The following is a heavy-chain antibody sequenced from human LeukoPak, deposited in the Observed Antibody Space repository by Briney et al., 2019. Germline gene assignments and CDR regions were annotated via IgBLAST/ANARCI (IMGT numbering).Heavy chain of an antibody. D-gene: IGHD1-26*01. CDR3: AKGRYSGSPAKYYFDY. CDR1: GFIFSSYG. J-gene: IGHJ4*02. Sequence: GESLRLSCAASGFIFSSYGMHWVRQAPGKGLEWVAVISYDGSNKYYADSVKGRFTISRDNSKNTLYLQMNSLRAEDTAVYYRAKGRYSGSPAKYYFDYWGQGTLVTVSS. V-gene: IGHV3-30*18. CDR2: ISYDGSNK.